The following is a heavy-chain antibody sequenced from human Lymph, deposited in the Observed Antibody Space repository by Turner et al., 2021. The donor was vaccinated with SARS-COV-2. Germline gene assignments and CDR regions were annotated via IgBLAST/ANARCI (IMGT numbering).Heavy chain of an antibody. CDR1: GHTLTELP. J-gene: IGHJ6*02. D-gene: IGHD2-15*01. V-gene: IGHV1-24*01. Sequence: QVQLVQAGAEGKKPGAAVKVACKVTGHTLTELPMHCVQQAPGQGLEWMGGLDPEDGEIIYAKKFQGRVTMTEDISTDTAYMELSSLRSEDTAVYYCATVLCTGSSCYYYGMDVWGQGTTVTVSS. CDR2: LDPEDGEI. CDR3: ATVLCTGSSCYYYGMDV.